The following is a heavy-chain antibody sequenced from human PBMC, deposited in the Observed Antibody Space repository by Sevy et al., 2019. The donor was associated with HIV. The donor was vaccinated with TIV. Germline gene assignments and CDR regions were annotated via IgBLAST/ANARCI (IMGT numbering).Heavy chain of an antibody. D-gene: IGHD3-16*01. CDR3: VGRPFSSAYSWSYHFDY. V-gene: IGHV3-11*01. CDR2: ISGSSSAI. Sequence: GGSLRLSCAASGFTFSDYYMSWIRQAPGKGLEWISYISGSSSAIVCADSVKRRFAISRNNAKNSLYLHMDNLRAEDTAVYFCVGRPFSSAYSWSYHFDYWGQGTLVTVSS. J-gene: IGHJ4*02. CDR1: GFTFSDYY.